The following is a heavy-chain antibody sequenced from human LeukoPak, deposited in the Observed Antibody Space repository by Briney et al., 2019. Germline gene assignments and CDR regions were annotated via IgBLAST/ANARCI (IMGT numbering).Heavy chain of an antibody. V-gene: IGHV4-39*01. CDR3: ASPGFNYGDYPEWFDP. CDR2: IYYSGRT. Sequence: SETLSLTCTVSGGSISSSSYYWGWIRQPPGKGLEWIGSIYYSGRTYYNPSLKSRVTISVDTSKNQFSLKLSSVTAADTAVYYCASPGFNYGDYPEWFDPWGQGTLVTVSS. CDR1: GGSISSSSYY. J-gene: IGHJ5*02. D-gene: IGHD4-17*01.